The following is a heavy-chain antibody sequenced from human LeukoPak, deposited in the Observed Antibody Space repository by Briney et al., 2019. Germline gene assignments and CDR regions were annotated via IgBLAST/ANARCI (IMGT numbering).Heavy chain of an antibody. CDR3: ARSASSWYTYYYGMDV. V-gene: IGHV1-18*01. Sequence: ASVKVSCKASGYTFTSYGISWVRQAPGQGLEWMGWISAYNGNTNYAQELQGRVTMTTDTSTSTAYMELRSLRSDDTAVYYCARSASSWYTYYYGMDVWGQGTTVTVSS. J-gene: IGHJ6*02. CDR1: GYTFTSYG. CDR2: ISAYNGNT. D-gene: IGHD6-13*01.